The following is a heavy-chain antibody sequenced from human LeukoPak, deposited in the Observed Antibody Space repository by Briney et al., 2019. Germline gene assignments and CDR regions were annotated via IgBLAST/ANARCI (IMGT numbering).Heavy chain of an antibody. CDR2: IYSGGST. D-gene: IGHD1-26*01. V-gene: IGHV3-66*01. CDR3: ARATDGSYYSMFDY. J-gene: IGHJ4*02. Sequence: GGSLRLSCAASGFTVSSNYMSWVRQAPGKGLEWVSVIYSGGSTYYADSVKGRFTISRDNSKNTLCLQMNSLRAEDTAVYYCARATDGSYYSMFDYWGQGTLVTVSS. CDR1: GFTVSSNY.